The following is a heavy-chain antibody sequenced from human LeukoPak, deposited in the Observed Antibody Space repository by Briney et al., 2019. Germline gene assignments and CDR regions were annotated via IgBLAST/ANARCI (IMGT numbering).Heavy chain of an antibody. Sequence: GGSLRLSCAASGFTFSSYSMNWVRQAPGKGLEWVSSISSSSSYIYYADSVKGRFTISRDNAKNSLYLQMNSLRAEDTAVYYCASPGDYDYYYYMDVWGKGTTVTVSS. D-gene: IGHD4-17*01. V-gene: IGHV3-21*01. CDR3: ASPGDYDYYYYMDV. J-gene: IGHJ6*03. CDR1: GFTFSSYS. CDR2: ISSSSSYI.